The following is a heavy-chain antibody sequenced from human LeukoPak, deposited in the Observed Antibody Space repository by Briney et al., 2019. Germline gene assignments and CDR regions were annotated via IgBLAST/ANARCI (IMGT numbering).Heavy chain of an antibody. J-gene: IGHJ4*02. Sequence: PGGSLRLSCVASGLTFSSYAMHWVRQAPGKGLEWVAVISYDGSNKYYADSVKGRFTISRDNSKNTLYLQMNSLRPEDTAVYYCARGHSFSVIAARSPLDYWGQGTLVTVSS. CDR2: ISYDGSNK. CDR1: GLTFSSYA. V-gene: IGHV3-30*04. D-gene: IGHD6-6*01. CDR3: ARGHSFSVIAARSPLDY.